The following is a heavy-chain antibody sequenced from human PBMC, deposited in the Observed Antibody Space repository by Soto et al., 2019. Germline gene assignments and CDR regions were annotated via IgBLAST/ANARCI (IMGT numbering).Heavy chain of an antibody. J-gene: IGHJ4*02. V-gene: IGHV3-23*01. CDR1: GFTFSSYG. Sequence: GGSLRLSCAASGFTFSSYGMSWVRQAPGKGLEWVSGISASGGSTYYVDSVKGRFTISRDNSKNTLYLQMNSLRAEDTAVYYCASPYRPGNPFDYWGQGTLVTVSS. D-gene: IGHD3-10*01. CDR2: ISASGGST. CDR3: ASPYRPGNPFDY.